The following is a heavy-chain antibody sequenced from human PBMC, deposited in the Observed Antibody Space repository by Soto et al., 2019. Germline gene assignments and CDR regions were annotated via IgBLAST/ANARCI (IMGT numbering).Heavy chain of an antibody. CDR3: AIDLWWYTH. J-gene: IGHJ4*02. CDR1: GFTFSDHA. CDR2: ISGGGRGA. V-gene: IGHV3-23*01. D-gene: IGHD2-15*01. Sequence: EVQLLESGGGLVQPGGSLRLSCTASGFTFSDHAMTWVREAPGKGLEWLSGISGGGRGAYYADSVKGRFTVSRANSNTTLFLQMDSLRVEDTAVYYCAIDLWWYTHWGQGTLVTVSS.